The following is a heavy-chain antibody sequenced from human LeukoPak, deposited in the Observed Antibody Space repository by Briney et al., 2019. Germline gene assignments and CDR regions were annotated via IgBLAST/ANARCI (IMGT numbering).Heavy chain of an antibody. CDR1: GGSFNSYC. J-gene: IGHJ2*01. V-gene: IGHV4-4*07. CDR3: ARGLRYWYFDL. Sequence: PSETLSLTCTVSGGSFNSYCWTWIRQPAGKGLEWIGRIFSSGSNNYNPSLKSRVTMSVDTPKNQFSLKLSSVTAADTAVYYCARGLRYWYFDLWGRGTLVTVSP. CDR2: IFSSGSN.